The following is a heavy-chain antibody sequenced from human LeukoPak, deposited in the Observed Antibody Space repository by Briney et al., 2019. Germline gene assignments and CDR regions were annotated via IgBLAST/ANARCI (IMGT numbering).Heavy chain of an antibody. Sequence: SETLSLTCAVYGGSFSGYYWSWIRQPPGKGLEWIGEINHSGSTNYNPSLKSRVTISVDTSKNQFSLKLSSVTAADTAVYYCARGVLRYFDWLLDRNWFDPWGRGTLVTVSS. V-gene: IGHV4-34*01. CDR3: ARGVLRYFDWLLDRNWFDP. D-gene: IGHD3-9*01. CDR2: INHSGST. J-gene: IGHJ5*02. CDR1: GGSFSGYY.